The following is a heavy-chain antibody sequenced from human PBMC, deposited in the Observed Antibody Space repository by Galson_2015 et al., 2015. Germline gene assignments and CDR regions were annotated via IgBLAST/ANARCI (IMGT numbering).Heavy chain of an antibody. Sequence: SLRLSCAASGFTFSSYAMHWVRQAPGKGLEWVAVISYDGSNKYYADSVKCRFTISRDNSKNTLYLQMNSLRAEDTAVYYCARDKGIDYWGQGTLVPVSS. V-gene: IGHV3-30-3*01. CDR2: ISYDGSNK. CDR3: ARDKGIDY. J-gene: IGHJ4*02. CDR1: GFTFSSYA.